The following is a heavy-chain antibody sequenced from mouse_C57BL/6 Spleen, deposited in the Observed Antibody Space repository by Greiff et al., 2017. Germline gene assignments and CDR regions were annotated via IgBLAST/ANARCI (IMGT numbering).Heavy chain of an antibody. V-gene: IGHV2-2*01. CDR1: GFSFTSYG. J-gene: IGHJ4*01. CDR3: ARNYYGTMAKYY. Sequence: VQLQQSGPGLVQPSQSLSITCTVSGFSFTSYGVHWVRQSPGKGLEWLGVIRRGGSTDNNASFISILSISKDNSKSQVFCKMNSLQADDTAIYYCARNYYGTMAKYYWGQGTSVTASS. CDR2: IRRGGST. D-gene: IGHD1-1*01.